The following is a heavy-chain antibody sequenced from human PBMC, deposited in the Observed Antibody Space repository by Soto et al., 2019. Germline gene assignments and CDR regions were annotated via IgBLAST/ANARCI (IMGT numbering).Heavy chain of an antibody. J-gene: IGHJ5*02. V-gene: IGHV2-26*01. Sequence: QVTLKESGPVLVKPTETLTLTCTVSGFSLSDARMGVTWIRQPPGKALEWLANIFSNDEKSYSTSLQSRLTISKDTSKSQVVLTMANMDPVDTATYYCGRIRGGYIWGSYRSRSFDTWGQGTLVTVSS. CDR3: GRIRGGYIWGSYRSRSFDT. D-gene: IGHD3-16*02. CDR1: GFSLSDARMG. CDR2: IFSNDEK.